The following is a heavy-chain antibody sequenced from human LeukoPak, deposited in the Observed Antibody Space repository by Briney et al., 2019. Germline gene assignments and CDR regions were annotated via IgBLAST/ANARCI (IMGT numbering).Heavy chain of an antibody. CDR2: ISTSSSYI. D-gene: IGHD3-10*02. J-gene: IGHJ4*02. CDR3: ARGTMFPYYFDY. V-gene: IGHV3-21*01. Sequence: GGSLRLSCTASGFTFSSYSMNWVRQAPGKGLEWVSSISTSSSYIYYADSLKGRFTISRDNAKNSLYLQMNSLRAEDTAVYYCARGTMFPYYFDYWGQGTLVTVSS. CDR1: GFTFSSYS.